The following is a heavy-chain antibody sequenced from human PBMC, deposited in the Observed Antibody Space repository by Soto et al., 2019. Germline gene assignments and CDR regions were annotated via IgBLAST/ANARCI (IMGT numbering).Heavy chain of an antibody. CDR2: IYYSGST. CDR1: GGSISSYY. D-gene: IGHD3-16*01. CDR3: ARFGGAMTFDY. V-gene: IGHV4-59*01. J-gene: IGHJ4*02. Sequence: PSETLALTCTVSGGSISSYYWSWVRQPPGKGLEWIGYIYYSGSTDYDPSLKSRVTISVDTSKNQFSLKLSSVTAADTAVYYCARFGGAMTFDYWGQGTLVTVSS.